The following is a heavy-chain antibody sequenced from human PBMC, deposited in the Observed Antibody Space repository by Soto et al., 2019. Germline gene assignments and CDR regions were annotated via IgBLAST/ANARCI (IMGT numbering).Heavy chain of an antibody. Sequence: SETLSLTCTVSGGSISSGGYYWSWIRQHPGKGLEWIGYIYYSGSTYYNPSLKSRVTISVDTSKNQFSLKLSSVTAADTAVYYCASSSSSWYWFDPWGQGTLVTVSS. CDR2: IYYSGST. V-gene: IGHV4-31*03. CDR3: ASSSSSWYWFDP. D-gene: IGHD6-13*01. CDR1: GGSISSGGYY. J-gene: IGHJ5*02.